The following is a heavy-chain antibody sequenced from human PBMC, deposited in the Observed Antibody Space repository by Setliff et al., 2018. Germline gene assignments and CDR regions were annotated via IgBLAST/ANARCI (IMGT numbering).Heavy chain of an antibody. V-gene: IGHV3-23*01. D-gene: IGHD7-27*01. CDR1: GFTFNNYA. Sequence: GSLRLSCVVSGFTFNNYAMTWVRQAPGKGLEWVSSISGSGASTDYAESVKGRFTISRDNSKNTLYLQVSSLRVEDTAMYYCAKDKSRVVMQFAGWGLFDYWGQGTLVTVSS. CDR2: ISGSGAST. J-gene: IGHJ4*02. CDR3: AKDKSRVVMQFAGWGLFDY.